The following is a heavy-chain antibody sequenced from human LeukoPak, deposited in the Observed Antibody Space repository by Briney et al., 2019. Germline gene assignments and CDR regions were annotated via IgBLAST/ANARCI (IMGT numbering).Heavy chain of an antibody. D-gene: IGHD3-16*01. V-gene: IGHV4-59*01. J-gene: IGHJ6*03. CDR1: GSSISSYY. CDR3: ARETSQKGAHYMDV. CDR2: IYYSGST. Sequence: ESSETLSLTCTVSGSSISSYYWSWIRQPPGKGLEWIGYIYYSGSTNYNPSLESRVTISVDTSKNQFSLKLSSVTAADTAVYYCARETSQKGAHYMDVWGKGTTVTISS.